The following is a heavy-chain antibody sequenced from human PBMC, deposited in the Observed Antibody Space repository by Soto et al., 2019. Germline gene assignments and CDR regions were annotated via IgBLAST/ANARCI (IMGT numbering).Heavy chain of an antibody. D-gene: IGHD3-22*01. V-gene: IGHV3-23*01. CDR3: AKDQYSSGYYPDAFDI. CDR1: GFTFSSYA. CDR2: ISGSGGST. J-gene: IGHJ3*02. Sequence: PGGSLRLSCAASGFTFSSYAMSWVRQAPGKGLEWVSAISGSGGSTYYADSVKGRFTISRDNSKNTLYLQMNSLGAEDTAVYYCAKDQYSSGYYPDAFDIWGQGTMVTVSS.